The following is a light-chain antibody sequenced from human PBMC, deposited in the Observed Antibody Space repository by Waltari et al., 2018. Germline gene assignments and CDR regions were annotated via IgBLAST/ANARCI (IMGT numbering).Light chain of an antibody. CDR3: SLSYSGVRV. V-gene: IGLV7-46*01. CDR2: DTV. J-gene: IGLJ2*01. Sequence: QAVVTQEPSLTVSPGGTVTLTCNSNTRAVTSRHYSYLFQQRHGQAPRTLIYDTVNKHSWTPARFSGSLLGGKAALTLSGAQPEDEADYYCSLSYSGVRVFGGGTKLTVL. CDR1: TRAVTSRHY.